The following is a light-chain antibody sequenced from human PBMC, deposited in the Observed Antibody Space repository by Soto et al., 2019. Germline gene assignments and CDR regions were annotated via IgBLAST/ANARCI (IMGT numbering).Light chain of an antibody. CDR1: PGISNY. CDR3: QKYNSAPLT. V-gene: IGKV1-27*01. J-gene: IGKJ4*01. Sequence: DIQMTQSPSSLSASVGDRVPITCRASPGISNYLAWYQQKPGKVPKLLIYAASTLQSGVPSRFSGSGSGTDFTLTISSMQPEDVATYYGQKYNSAPLTFGGGTKVEIK. CDR2: AAS.